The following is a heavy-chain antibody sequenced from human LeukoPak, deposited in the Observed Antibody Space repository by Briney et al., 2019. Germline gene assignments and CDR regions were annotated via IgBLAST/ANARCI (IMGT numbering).Heavy chain of an antibody. CDR1: GGSISSNNYY. Sequence: SETLSLTCTVSGGSISSNNYYWSWIRQPPGREMEWIASINYGGTTYYNPSLKSRVTISVDTSKNHFSLRLSSVTAADTAVYLCARYVVSGAGTYYSDYWGQGSLVTVSS. CDR3: ARYVVSGAGTYYSDY. J-gene: IGHJ4*02. D-gene: IGHD3-10*01. V-gene: IGHV4-39*02. CDR2: INYGGTT.